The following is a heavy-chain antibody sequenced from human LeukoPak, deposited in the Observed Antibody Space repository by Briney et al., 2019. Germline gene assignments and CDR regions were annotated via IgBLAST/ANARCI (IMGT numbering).Heavy chain of an antibody. CDR2: ITTNGGTT. V-gene: IGHV3-64D*06. CDR3: VRRSGYYYDY. D-gene: IGHD3-22*01. Sequence: GGSLRLSCAASGFTFSMYAMHWVRQAPGKGLDYVSAITTNGGTTYYADSVKGRFTISRDNSKNTLYLQMSSLRAEDTALYYCVRRSGYYYDYWGQGTLVTGSS. CDR1: GFTFSMYA. J-gene: IGHJ4*02.